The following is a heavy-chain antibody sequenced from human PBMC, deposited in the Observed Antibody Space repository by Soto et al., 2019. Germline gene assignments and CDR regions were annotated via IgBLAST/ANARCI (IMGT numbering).Heavy chain of an antibody. CDR3: ARGASGDKVAY. D-gene: IGHD7-27*01. V-gene: IGHV4-30-4*01. CDR1: GGSISSGDNC. CDR2: LYNAGRT. J-gene: IGHJ4*02. Sequence: QVQLQESGPGLVKPSQTLSLTCTVSGGSISSGDNCWSWIRQPPGRGLEWIGHLYNAGRTYSNPSLRSRVSISAETATNQFSLDLCSVTAADTAVYYCARGASGDKVAYWGQGALVTVSS.